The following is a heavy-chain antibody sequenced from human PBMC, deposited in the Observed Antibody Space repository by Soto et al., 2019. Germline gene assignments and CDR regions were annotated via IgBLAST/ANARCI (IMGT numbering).Heavy chain of an antibody. J-gene: IGHJ6*03. CDR2: IQSGGTT. V-gene: IGHV3-66*01. CDR3: AKDDILCSGGSCYRLLMDV. D-gene: IGHD2-15*01. CDR1: GFTVSSKY. Sequence: EVQLVESGGGLVQPGGSLRLSCAASGFTVSSKYMSWVRQAPGKGLEWVSLIQSGGTTYYADSVKGRFTISRDSSKTKFDLQRDSLRAEDTAVYYCAKDDILCSGGSCYRLLMDVWGKGTTVTVSS.